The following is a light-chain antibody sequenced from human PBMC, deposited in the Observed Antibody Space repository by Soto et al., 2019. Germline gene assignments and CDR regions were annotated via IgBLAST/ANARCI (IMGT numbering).Light chain of an antibody. CDR1: QSVSSSF. Sequence: EIVLTQSPGTLSLSPGERATLSCRASQSVSSSFLAWYQQKPGQAPRLLISGTSNRATGIPDRISGSGSGTDFTLTISRLDPEDVAVYYCHQYGDSPPFTFGPGTRVDTK. J-gene: IGKJ3*01. CDR2: GTS. CDR3: HQYGDSPPFT. V-gene: IGKV3-20*01.